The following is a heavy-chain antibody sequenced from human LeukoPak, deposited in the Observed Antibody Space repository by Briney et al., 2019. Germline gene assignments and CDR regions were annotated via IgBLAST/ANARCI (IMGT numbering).Heavy chain of an antibody. Sequence: PGGSLRLSCAASGFTFSSYSMNWVRQAPGKGLEWVSSISSSSTIYYADSVKGRVTISRDNAKNSLYLQMNSLRAEDTAVYYCARARASYNPFDYWGQGTLVTVSS. CDR3: ARARASYNPFDY. J-gene: IGHJ4*02. V-gene: IGHV3-21*01. CDR2: ISSSSTI. CDR1: GFTFSSYS. D-gene: IGHD5-24*01.